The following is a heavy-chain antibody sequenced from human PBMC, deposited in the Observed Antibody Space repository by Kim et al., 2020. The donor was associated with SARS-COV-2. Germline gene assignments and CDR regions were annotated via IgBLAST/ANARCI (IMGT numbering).Heavy chain of an antibody. D-gene: IGHD5-12*01. CDR1: GYTFTGYP. V-gene: IGHV1-3*01. CDR3: ARRGDGNNYDY. Sequence: ASVKVSCKASGYTFTGYPMHWVRQAPGQRLEWMGGINAGNGNTKYSQKFQGRVTITRDTSASTAYMELSSLRSEDTAVYYYARRGDGNNYDYWGQGTLVTVSS. CDR2: INAGNGNT. J-gene: IGHJ4*02.